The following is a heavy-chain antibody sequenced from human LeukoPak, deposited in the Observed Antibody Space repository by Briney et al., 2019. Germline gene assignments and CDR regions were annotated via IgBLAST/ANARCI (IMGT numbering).Heavy chain of an antibody. V-gene: IGHV4-39*07. CDR3: ARGRIAAA. J-gene: IGHJ5*02. CDR1: GDSISSSSYY. Sequence: PSETLSLTCSVSGDSISSSSYYWGWIRQPPGKGLEWIGTIYFSGSTYYNPSLKSRVTISVDTSKNQFSLKLSSVTAADTAVYYCARGRIAAAWGQGTLVTVSS. D-gene: IGHD6-13*01. CDR2: IYFSGST.